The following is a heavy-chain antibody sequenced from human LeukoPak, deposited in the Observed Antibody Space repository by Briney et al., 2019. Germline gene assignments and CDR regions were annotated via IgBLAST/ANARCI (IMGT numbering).Heavy chain of an antibody. D-gene: IGHD3-10*01. Sequence: GGSLRLSCAASGFTFSSYEMNWVRQAPGKGLEWVSYISSSGSTIYYADSVKGRFTISRDNAKNSLYLQMNSLRAEDTAVYYCARVSYYSSGSYYAPIDYWGQGTLVTVSS. CDR1: GFTFSSYE. J-gene: IGHJ4*02. CDR3: ARVSYYSSGSYYAPIDY. CDR2: ISSSGSTI. V-gene: IGHV3-48*03.